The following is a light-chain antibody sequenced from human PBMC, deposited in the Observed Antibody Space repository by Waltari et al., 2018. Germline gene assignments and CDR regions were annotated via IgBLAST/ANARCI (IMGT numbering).Light chain of an antibody. Sequence: DIQMTQSPSSLSASVGDRVTITCRASQSISTYLNWYQQKPGKAPKHLISDTSSLQSGVPSRFSGRGSGTDFTLTISSLQAEDLATYYCQQSYSPLSTFGQGTKVEIK. V-gene: IGKV1-39*01. CDR2: DTS. CDR1: QSISTY. J-gene: IGKJ1*01. CDR3: QQSYSPLST.